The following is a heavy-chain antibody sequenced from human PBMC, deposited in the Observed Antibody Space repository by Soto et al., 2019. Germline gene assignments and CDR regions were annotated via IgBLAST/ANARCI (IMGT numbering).Heavy chain of an antibody. V-gene: IGHV1-69*13. Sequence: SVKVSCKASGGTFSSYAISWVRQAPGQGLEWMGGIIPIFGTANYAQKFQGRVTITADESTSTAYMELSSLRSEDTAVYYCARVAIYYYGMDVWGQGTTVTVSS. CDR1: GGTFSSYA. CDR2: IIPIFGTA. J-gene: IGHJ6*02. CDR3: ARVAIYYYGMDV.